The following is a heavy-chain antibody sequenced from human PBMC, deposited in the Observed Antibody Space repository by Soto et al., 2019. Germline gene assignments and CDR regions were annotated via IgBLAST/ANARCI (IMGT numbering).Heavy chain of an antibody. CDR3: ARGVGFGYYYYHMDL. Sequence: SETLSLTCTVSGDSVTSVSDYWSWIRQPPGKGLEWIGYIYYSGSADYNPSLGSRVTISIDTSKNQFSLELTSMTAADTAVYYCARGVGFGYYYYHMDLWGQGTTVTVSS. CDR1: GDSVTSVSDY. V-gene: IGHV4-61*01. D-gene: IGHD3-10*01. J-gene: IGHJ6*02. CDR2: IYYSGSA.